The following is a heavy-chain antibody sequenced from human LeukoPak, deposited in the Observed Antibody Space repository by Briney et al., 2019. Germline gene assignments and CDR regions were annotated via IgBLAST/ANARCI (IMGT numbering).Heavy chain of an antibody. CDR1: GDSISSYY. CDR2: IHYSGST. D-gene: IGHD5-24*01. Sequence: SETLSLTCTVSGDSISSYYWNWIRQPPGKGLEWIGHIHYSGSTNYNPSFKSRVTISVDTSKNQFSPKLNSVTAADTAVYYCAREQSLSRDGYNWGWFDPWGQGTLVTVSS. J-gene: IGHJ5*02. V-gene: IGHV4-59*01. CDR3: AREQSLSRDGYNWGWFDP.